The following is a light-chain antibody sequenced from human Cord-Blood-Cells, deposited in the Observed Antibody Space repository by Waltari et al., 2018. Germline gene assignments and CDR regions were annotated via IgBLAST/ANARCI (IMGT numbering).Light chain of an antibody. CDR2: AAS. J-gene: IGKJ2*01. Sequence: DIQMTQSPSSLSASVGDRVTITCRASQSISSYLNWYQQKPGKAPKLLIYAASSLQSGVPSRVSGSGSGTDFTLTISSLQPEDFATYYCQQSYSTPYTFGQGTKREIK. CDR3: QQSYSTPYT. V-gene: IGKV1-39*01. CDR1: QSISSY.